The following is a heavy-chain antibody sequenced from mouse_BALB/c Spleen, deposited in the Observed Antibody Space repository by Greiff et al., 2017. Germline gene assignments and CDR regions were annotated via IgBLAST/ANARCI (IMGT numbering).Heavy chain of an antibody. Sequence: EVKVVESGGGLVKLGGSLKLSCAASGFTFSSYYMSWVRQTPEKRLELVAAINSNGGSTYYPDTVKGRFTISRDNAKNTLYLQMSSLKSEDTALYYCARHEVITTVVAPFAYWGQGTLVTVSA. D-gene: IGHD1-1*01. CDR1: GFTFSSYY. V-gene: IGHV5-6-2*01. CDR2: INSNGGST. CDR3: ARHEVITTVVAPFAY. J-gene: IGHJ3*01.